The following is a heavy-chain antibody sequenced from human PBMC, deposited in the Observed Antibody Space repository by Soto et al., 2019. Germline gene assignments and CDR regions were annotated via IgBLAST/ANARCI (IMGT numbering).Heavy chain of an antibody. Sequence: QVQLQQSGPGLVKPSQTLSLTCAISGDSVSSNSVVWNWIRQSPSGGLEWLGRTYYRSKWYSEYAISVQSRITVNADTSKNQVSLQLDSVTPDDTAVYYCPRLIGNSWLDYWGQGTLVTVSS. D-gene: IGHD6-13*01. J-gene: IGHJ4*02. CDR2: TYYRSKWYS. CDR3: PRLIGNSWLDY. V-gene: IGHV6-1*01. CDR1: GDSVSSNSVV.